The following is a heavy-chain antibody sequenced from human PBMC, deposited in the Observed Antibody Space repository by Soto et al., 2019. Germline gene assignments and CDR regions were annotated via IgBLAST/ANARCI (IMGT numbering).Heavy chain of an antibody. CDR2: INHRGSL. J-gene: IGHJ6*02. CDR3: ARVITRRPARNTLV. CDR1: GGSMTSGDQY. Sequence: PSETLSLTCTVTGGSMTSGDQYWTWIRHRPGEGLEWFGYINHRGSLYYNPSLKSRVSMSVDTSKNQFSLNLSSVTAADTAAYYRARVITRRPARNTLVWGQGTSVTGSS. V-gene: IGHV4-31*03.